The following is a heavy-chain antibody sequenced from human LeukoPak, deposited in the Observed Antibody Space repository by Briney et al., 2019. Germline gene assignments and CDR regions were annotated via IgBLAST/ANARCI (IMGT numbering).Heavy chain of an antibody. CDR2: IYHSGST. Sequence: PSETLSLTCAVSGGSISSSNWWSWVRQPPGKGLEWIGEIYHSGSTNYNPSLKSRVTISVDKSKNQFSLKLSSVTAADTAVYYCARDQSPEYYDSSGGAFDIWGQGTMVTVSS. CDR3: ARDQSPEYYDSSGGAFDI. V-gene: IGHV4-4*02. J-gene: IGHJ3*02. CDR1: GGSISSSNW. D-gene: IGHD3-22*01.